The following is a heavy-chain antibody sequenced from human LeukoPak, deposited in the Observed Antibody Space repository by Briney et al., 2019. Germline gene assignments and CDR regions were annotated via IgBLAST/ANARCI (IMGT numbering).Heavy chain of an antibody. CDR1: GFTFSIYD. CDR3: ARDRGVTNYYYNGMDA. Sequence: PGGSLRLSCAASGFTFSIYDMHWVRQATGEGLERVSGIGTNGDTYYSGSVKGRFTISRDDAKNSLYLQMNSLRAGDTAVHYCARDRGVTNYYYNGMDAWGQGTTVTVSS. J-gene: IGHJ6*02. V-gene: IGHV3-13*01. D-gene: IGHD2-21*02. CDR2: IGTNGDT.